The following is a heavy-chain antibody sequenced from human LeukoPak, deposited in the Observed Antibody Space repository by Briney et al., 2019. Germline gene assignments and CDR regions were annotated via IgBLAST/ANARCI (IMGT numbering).Heavy chain of an antibody. CDR2: ISSSSTYI. J-gene: IGHJ4*02. CDR3: AREGAVTAIVTVNYFDY. D-gene: IGHD5-18*01. Sequence: GESLRLSCAASGFTFSSYSMNWVRQAQGKGLEWVSSISSSSTYIYYADSVKGRLRTSRDHAKNSLYLQMNSMRAGDVSVYDCAREGAVTAIVTVNYFDYWDQGPLVTVSS. V-gene: IGHV3-21*01. CDR1: GFTFSSYS.